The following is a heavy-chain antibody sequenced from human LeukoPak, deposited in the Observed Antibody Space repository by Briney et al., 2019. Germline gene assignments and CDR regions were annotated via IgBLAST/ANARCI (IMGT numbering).Heavy chain of an antibody. V-gene: IGHV3-48*01. J-gene: IGHJ4*02. CDR1: GFTFSSYS. CDR3: IVLAVTGTLGFDY. CDR2: ISSSSRTI. D-gene: IGHD6-19*01. Sequence: GGSLRLSCAASGFTFSSYSMNWVRQAPGKGLEWVSYISSSSRTIYYADSVKGRFTISRDNAKNSLYLQMNSLRAEDTALYYCIVLAVTGTLGFDYWGQGILVTVSS.